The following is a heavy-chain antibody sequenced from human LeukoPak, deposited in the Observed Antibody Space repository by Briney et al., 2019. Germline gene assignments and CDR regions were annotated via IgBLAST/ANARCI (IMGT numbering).Heavy chain of an antibody. J-gene: IGHJ6*02. D-gene: IGHD4-17*01. V-gene: IGHV3-30*03. CDR3: ATTVTTNSEVGKYYGMDV. Sequence: TGGSLRLSCAASGFTFSAYDMHWVRQAPGKGLEWVSGISHDGSDKYFGGSVKGRFTISRDNSNNTLYLQMNSLRAEDTAVYYCATTVTTNSEVGKYYGMDVWGQGTTVTVSS. CDR1: GFTFSAYD. CDR2: ISHDGSDK.